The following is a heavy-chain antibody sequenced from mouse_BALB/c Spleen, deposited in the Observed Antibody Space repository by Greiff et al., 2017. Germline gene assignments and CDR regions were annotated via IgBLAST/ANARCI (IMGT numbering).Heavy chain of an antibody. V-gene: IGHV5-12-2*01. J-gene: IGHJ4*01. CDR2: ISNGGGST. Sequence: VQLVESGGGLVQPGGSLKLSCAASGFTFSSYTMSWVRQTPEKRLEWVAYISNGGGSTYYPDTVKGRFTISRDNAKNTLYLQMSSLKSEDTAMYYCARHGNYRDYAMDYWGQGTSVTVSS. D-gene: IGHD2-1*01. CDR3: ARHGNYRDYAMDY. CDR1: GFTFSSYT.